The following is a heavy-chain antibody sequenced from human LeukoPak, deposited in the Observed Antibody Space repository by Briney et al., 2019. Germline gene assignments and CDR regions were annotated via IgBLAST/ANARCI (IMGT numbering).Heavy chain of an antibody. Sequence: SEPLSLTCCVSGGSITKNGYYWGWIRQSPETGLEWIGSMHYSGSTYYNPSLNSRVTISVDTSKNQFSLKLSSVTAADTAVYYCARVVITPYYYYMDVWGKGTTVTVSS. J-gene: IGHJ6*03. CDR2: MHYSGST. CDR1: GGSITKNGYY. D-gene: IGHD3-22*01. V-gene: IGHV4-39*07. CDR3: ARVVITPYYYYMDV.